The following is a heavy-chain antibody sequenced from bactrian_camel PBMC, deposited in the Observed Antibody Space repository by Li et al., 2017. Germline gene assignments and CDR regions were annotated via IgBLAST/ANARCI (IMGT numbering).Heavy chain of an antibody. Sequence: VQLVESGGGLVQPGGSLRLSCAASGFTFSSYAMSWVRQAPGKGLEWVSAINSGGGNTYYADSVKGRFTISRDNAKNMLYLQMNSLRSEDTALYYCVTGYYYGLAYWGQGTQVTVS. J-gene: IGHJ4*01. CDR2: INSGGGNT. D-gene: IGHD5*01. CDR3: VTGYYYGLAY. V-gene: IGHV3S31*01. CDR1: GFTFSSYA.